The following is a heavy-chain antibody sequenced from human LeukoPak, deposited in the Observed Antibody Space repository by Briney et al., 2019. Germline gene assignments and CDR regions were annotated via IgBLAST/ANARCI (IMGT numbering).Heavy chain of an antibody. CDR2: IYPGDSDT. V-gene: IGHV5-51*01. D-gene: IGHD5-24*01. CDR1: GLTFSSYW. CDR3: ARLTMATIDY. Sequence: SCEASGLTFSSYWMSWVRQAPGKGLEWMGIIYPGDSDTRYSPSFQGQVTISADKSISTAYLQWSSLKASDTAMYYCARLTMATIDYWGQGTLVTVSS. J-gene: IGHJ4*02.